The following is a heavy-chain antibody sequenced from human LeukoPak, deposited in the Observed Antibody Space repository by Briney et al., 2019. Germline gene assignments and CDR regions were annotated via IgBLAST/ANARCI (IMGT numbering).Heavy chain of an antibody. CDR3: ARAPFGWFGELSWFDP. Sequence: ASVKVSCKASGYTFTSYGIRWVRQPPGQGLEWMGWISAYNGNTNYAQKLQGRVTMTTDTSTSTAYMELRSLRSDDTAVYYCARAPFGWFGELSWFDPWGQGTLVTASS. CDR1: GYTFTSYG. CDR2: ISAYNGNT. V-gene: IGHV1-18*04. D-gene: IGHD3-10*01. J-gene: IGHJ5*02.